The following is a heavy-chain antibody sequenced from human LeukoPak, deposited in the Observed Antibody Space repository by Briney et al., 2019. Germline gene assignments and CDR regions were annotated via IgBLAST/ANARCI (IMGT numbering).Heavy chain of an antibody. Sequence: SVKVSCKASGGTFSSYAISWVRQAHGQGQEWMGIIIPILGIANYAQQFQRRVTITADKSTSTAYMEMSSLRSEDTAVYYCARYGHYCSGGRCYALGRWFDPWGQGTLVTVSS. CDR1: GGTFSSYA. J-gene: IGHJ5*02. CDR2: IIPILGIA. V-gene: IGHV1-69*04. CDR3: ARYGHYCSGGRCYALGRWFDP. D-gene: IGHD2-15*01.